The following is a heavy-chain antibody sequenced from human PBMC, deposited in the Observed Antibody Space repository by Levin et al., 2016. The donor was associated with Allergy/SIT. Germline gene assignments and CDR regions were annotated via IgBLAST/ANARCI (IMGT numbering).Heavy chain of an antibody. D-gene: IGHD6-6*01. CDR3: ARERGSSITAPGGFYYVLDV. CDR1: GGSISSSNYY. J-gene: IGHJ6*02. V-gene: IGHV4-39*02. CDR2: IYYSGRT. Sequence: SETLSLTCTVSGGSISSSNYYWAWIRQPPGKGLEWIGSIYYSGRTYYNPSLKSRVTISIDTSKNQFSLKLTSVTASDTAVYYCARERGSSITAPGGFYYVLDVWGQGTTVMVSS.